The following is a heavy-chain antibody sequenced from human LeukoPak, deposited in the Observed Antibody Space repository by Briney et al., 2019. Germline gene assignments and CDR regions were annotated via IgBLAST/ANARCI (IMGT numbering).Heavy chain of an antibody. CDR2: VIPIFGAA. CDR3: ARGSVDMATSTWDGVDY. Sequence: SVKLSCKASGGTFSSYTINWVRQAPGQGLEWMGGVIPIFGAANYAQHFRGRVTITADDSTSTAYMELSSLRSEDTAMYYCARGSVDMATSTWDGVDYWGQGTLVTVSS. V-gene: IGHV1-69*01. CDR1: GGTFSSYT. D-gene: IGHD5-24*01. J-gene: IGHJ4*02.